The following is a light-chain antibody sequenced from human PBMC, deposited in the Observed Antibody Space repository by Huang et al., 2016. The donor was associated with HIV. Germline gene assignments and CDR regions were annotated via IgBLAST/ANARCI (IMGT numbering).Light chain of an antibody. V-gene: IGKV3-20*01. CDR3: HQYGISPQGS. J-gene: IGKJ1*01. Sequence: EIVLTQSPGTVSLSPGERASLSCRASQSLTDDYLTWYQQKPGPAPRLLIYGASTRATGIPDRFSGSGSGADFTLTISRLEPEDFAVYYCHQYGISPQGSFGPGTKVEIK. CDR2: GAS. CDR1: QSLTDDY.